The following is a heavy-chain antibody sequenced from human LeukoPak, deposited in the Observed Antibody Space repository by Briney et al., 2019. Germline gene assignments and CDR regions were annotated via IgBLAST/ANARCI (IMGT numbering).Heavy chain of an antibody. D-gene: IGHD6-25*01. J-gene: IGHJ6*03. CDR1: GGTFSSYA. Sequence: SVKVSCKASGGTFSSYAISWVRQAPGQGLEWMGGIIPIFGTANYAQKFQGRVTITADKSTSTAYMELSSLRSEDTAVYYCARDGTPIYSSGWVYMDVWGKGTTVTISS. CDR3: ARDGTPIYSSGWVYMDV. V-gene: IGHV1-69*06. CDR2: IIPIFGTA.